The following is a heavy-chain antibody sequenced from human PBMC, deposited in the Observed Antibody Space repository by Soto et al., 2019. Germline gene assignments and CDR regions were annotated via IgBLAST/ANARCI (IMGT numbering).Heavy chain of an antibody. J-gene: IGHJ5*02. CDR2: IDWDDDK. V-gene: IGHV2-70*01. Sequence: SGPTLVNPTQTLTLTCTFSGFSLSTSGMCVSWIRQPPGKALEWLALIDWDDDKYYSTSLKTRLTISKDTSKNQVVLTMTNMDPVDTATYYCARADYGGRRGMAYYDPWGQGTLVTVSS. CDR3: ARADYGGRRGMAYYDP. CDR1: GFSLSTSGMC. D-gene: IGHD4-17*01.